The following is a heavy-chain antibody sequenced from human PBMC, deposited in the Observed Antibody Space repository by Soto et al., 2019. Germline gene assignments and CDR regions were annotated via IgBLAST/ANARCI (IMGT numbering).Heavy chain of an antibody. D-gene: IGHD3-10*01. J-gene: IGHJ4*02. CDR1: GGSISSYY. CDR3: ASKIAIFYGWGGYYPLFDY. V-gene: IGHV4-59*01. Sequence: ASETLSLTCTVSGGSISSYYWSWIRQPPGKGLEWIGNIYYSGSTNYNPSLKSRVTISVDTSKNQFSLKLSSVTAADTAVYYCASKIAIFYGWGGYYPLFDYGGRGTLDPVSS. CDR2: IYYSGST.